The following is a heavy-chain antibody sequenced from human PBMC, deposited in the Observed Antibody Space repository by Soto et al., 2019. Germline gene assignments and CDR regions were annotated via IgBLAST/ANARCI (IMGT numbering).Heavy chain of an antibody. Sequence: EASVKVSCKASGYTFTSYGISWVRQAPGQGLEWVGWISAYNGNTNYAQKLQGRVTMTTDTSTSTAYMELRSLRSDDTAVYYCARVGPDTAMVTSGYGMDVWGQGTTVTVSS. V-gene: IGHV1-18*04. CDR2: ISAYNGNT. D-gene: IGHD5-18*01. CDR1: GYTFTSYG. J-gene: IGHJ6*02. CDR3: ARVGPDTAMVTSGYGMDV.